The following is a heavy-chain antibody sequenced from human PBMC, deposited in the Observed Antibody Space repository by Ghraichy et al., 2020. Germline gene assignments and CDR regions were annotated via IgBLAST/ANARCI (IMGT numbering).Heavy chain of an antibody. V-gene: IGHV4-59*01. CDR3: ARDANYYDSSGYYYVRAFDI. CDR1: GGSISSYY. Sequence: SETLSLTCTVSGGSISSYYWSWIRQPPGKGLEWIGYIYYSGSTNYNPSLKSRVTISVDTSKNQFSLKLSSVTAADTAVYYCARDANYYDSSGYYYVRAFDIWGQGTMVTVSS. J-gene: IGHJ3*02. CDR2: IYYSGST. D-gene: IGHD3-22*01.